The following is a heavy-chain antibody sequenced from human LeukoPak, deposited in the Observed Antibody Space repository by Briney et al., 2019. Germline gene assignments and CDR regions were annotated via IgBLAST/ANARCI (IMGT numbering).Heavy chain of an antibody. CDR1: GFTFSDYY. CDR3: ARDSGSYFVQYYYYYMDV. J-gene: IGHJ6*03. Sequence: GGSLRLSCAASGFTFSDYYMSWIRQAPGKGLEWVSYISSSGSTIYYADSVKGRFTISRDYAKNSLYLQMNSLRAEDTAVYYCARDSGSYFVQYYYYYMDVWGKGTTVTVSS. V-gene: IGHV3-11*04. D-gene: IGHD1-26*01. CDR2: ISSSGSTI.